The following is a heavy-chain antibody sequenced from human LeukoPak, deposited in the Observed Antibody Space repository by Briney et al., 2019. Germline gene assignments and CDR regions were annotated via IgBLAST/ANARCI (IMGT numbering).Heavy chain of an antibody. CDR2: INPNSGGT. CDR3: ARTEYTYGHEY. J-gene: IGHJ4*02. Sequence: ASVKVSCKASGYTFTGYYRHWVRQAPGQGLEWMGWINPNSGGTNYAQKYQGRVTVSRDTSINTAYMELSSLRSDDTAVYYCARTEYTYGHEYWGQGTLVTVSS. V-gene: IGHV1-2*02. CDR1: GYTFTGYY. D-gene: IGHD5-18*01.